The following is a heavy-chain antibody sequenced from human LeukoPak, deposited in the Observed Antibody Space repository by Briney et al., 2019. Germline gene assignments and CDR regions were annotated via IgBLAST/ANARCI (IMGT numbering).Heavy chain of an antibody. Sequence: GGSLRLSCVASGFTFSNSWMIWVRQAPGKGLEWVGRIKSKTDGGAIDYAAPVKGRFSISRDDSKDTMFLQMNSLRLEDTAGYYCAKGAGYSSNWNFDYWGQGTLVTVSS. CDR2: IKSKTDGGAI. CDR1: GFTFSNSW. J-gene: IGHJ4*02. V-gene: IGHV3-15*01. CDR3: AKGAGYSSNWNFDY. D-gene: IGHD6-13*01.